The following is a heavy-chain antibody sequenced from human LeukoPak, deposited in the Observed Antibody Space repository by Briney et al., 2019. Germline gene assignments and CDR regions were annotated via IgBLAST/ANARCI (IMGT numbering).Heavy chain of an antibody. D-gene: IGHD3-22*01. CDR2: IYYSGST. CDR1: GGSISSYY. V-gene: IGHV4-59*01. Sequence: SETLCLTCTVSGGSISSYYWSWIRQPPGKGLEWIGYIYYSGSTNYNPSLKSRVTISVDTSKNQFSLKLSSVTAADTAVYYCARDRYYYDSSGYYYGSFDIWGQGTMVTVSS. J-gene: IGHJ3*02. CDR3: ARDRYYYDSSGYYYGSFDI.